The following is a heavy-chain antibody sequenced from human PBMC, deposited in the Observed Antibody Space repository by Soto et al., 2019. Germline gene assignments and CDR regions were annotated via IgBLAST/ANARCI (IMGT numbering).Heavy chain of an antibody. CDR1: GGSISSYY. CDR2: IYYKGTT. D-gene: IGHD5-18*01. V-gene: IGHV4-59*01. Sequence: SATLSLTCTVSGGSISSYYWTWIRQPPGKGLEWIGYIYYKGTTNYNPSLKSRVTISVDTSKKQFSLKLGSVTAADTAVEDCARETKNTSMGTIGGQGTMVTVS. J-gene: IGHJ4*02. CDR3: ARETKNTSMGTI.